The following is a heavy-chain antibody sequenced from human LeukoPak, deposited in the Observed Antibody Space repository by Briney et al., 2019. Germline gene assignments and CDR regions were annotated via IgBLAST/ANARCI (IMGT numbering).Heavy chain of an antibody. Sequence: PSETLSLTCTVSGGSISSYYWSWIRQPPGKGLEWIGYIYYSGSTNYNPSLKSRVTISVDTSKNQFSLKLSSVTAADTAVYYCVKKGQADDDGKPDWGQGTLVTVSS. V-gene: IGHV4-59*08. CDR2: IYYSGST. CDR3: VKKGQADDDGKPD. J-gene: IGHJ4*02. CDR1: GGSISSYY. D-gene: IGHD1-1*01.